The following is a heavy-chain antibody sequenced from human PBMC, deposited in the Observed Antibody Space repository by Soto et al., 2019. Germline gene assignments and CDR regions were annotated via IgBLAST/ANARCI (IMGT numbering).Heavy chain of an antibody. V-gene: IGHV3-23*01. J-gene: IGHJ6*02. Sequence: GGSLRLSCAASGFTFSSYAMSWVRQAPGKGLEWVSAISGSGGSTYYADSVKGRFTISRDNSKNTLYLQMNSLRAEDTAVYYCAKFLVGYSSGYYPRLMYGMDVWGQGTTVTVSS. CDR2: ISGSGGST. D-gene: IGHD3-22*01. CDR3: AKFLVGYSSGYYPRLMYGMDV. CDR1: GFTFSSYA.